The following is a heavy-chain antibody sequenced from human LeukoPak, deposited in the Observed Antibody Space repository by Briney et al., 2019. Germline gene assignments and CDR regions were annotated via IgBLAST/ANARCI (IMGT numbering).Heavy chain of an antibody. V-gene: IGHV4-39*02. Sequence: SETLSLTCTVSGGSISSSGYYWGWLRQPPGKGLEWIGSIYYSGSTYYNPSLKSRVTISVDTSKNQFSLRLSSVTAADTAVYYCAKDSGNYYDSSGFSDYFDYWGQGTLVTVSS. CDR1: GGSISSSGYY. J-gene: IGHJ4*02. CDR2: IYYSGST. D-gene: IGHD3-22*01. CDR3: AKDSGNYYDSSGFSDYFDY.